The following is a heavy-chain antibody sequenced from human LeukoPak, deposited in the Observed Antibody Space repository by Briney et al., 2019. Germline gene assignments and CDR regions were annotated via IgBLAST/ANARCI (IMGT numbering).Heavy chain of an antibody. V-gene: IGHV4-34*01. J-gene: IGHJ4*02. CDR3: ARGTRVWFGELSAFDY. CDR1: GGSFSGYY. Sequence: PSETLSLTCAVYGGSFSGYYWSWIRQPPGKGLEWIGEINHSGSTNYNPSLKSRVTISVDTSKNQFSLKLSSVTAADTAVYYCARGTRVWFGELSAFDYWCQGTLVTVSS. CDR2: INHSGST. D-gene: IGHD3-10*01.